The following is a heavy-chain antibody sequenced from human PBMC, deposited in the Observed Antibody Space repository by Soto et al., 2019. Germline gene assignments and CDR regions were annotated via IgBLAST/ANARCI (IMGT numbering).Heavy chain of an antibody. CDR2: RYYSEST. V-gene: IGHV4-31*03. D-gene: IGHD2-15*01. J-gene: IGHJ4*02. Sequence: TLSLTCTVSGGSITTGGYYWSWIRQLPGKGLEWIGHRYYSESTHYNPSLKSRVSISLDTSKNQFSLKLSFVTAADTAMYYCARTKCSGGSCYSWSLDYWGQGTPVTVPQ. CDR3: ARTKCSGGSCYSWSLDY. CDR1: GGSITTGGYY.